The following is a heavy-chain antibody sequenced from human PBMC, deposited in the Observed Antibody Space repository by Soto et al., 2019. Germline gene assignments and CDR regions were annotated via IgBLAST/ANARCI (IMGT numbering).Heavy chain of an antibody. CDR1: GYTFTSYD. Sequence: QVQLVQSGAEVKKPGASVKDSCKASGYTFTSYDINWVRQATGQGLEWMGWMNPNSGNTGYAQKFQCRVTMTTTTSISTAYMELRSLRSEDTAVYYCASASIAVADDAFDICGQGTIVTVSS. V-gene: IGHV1-8*01. CDR2: MNPNSGNT. D-gene: IGHD6-13*01. J-gene: IGHJ3*02. CDR3: ASASIAVADDAFDI.